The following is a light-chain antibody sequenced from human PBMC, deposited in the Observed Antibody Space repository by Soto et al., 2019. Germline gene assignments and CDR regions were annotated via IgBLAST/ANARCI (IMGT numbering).Light chain of an antibody. CDR3: LQNSDYPFT. CDR1: QGISDA. Sequence: DIPMTQSPSSLSASVGDRVTISCRANQGISDALGWYQQKPGKVPKRLIYSTSRLQSGVPSRFSGSGSETEFTLTISSLQPEDFATYYCLQNSDYPFTFGQGTRLDMK. CDR2: STS. V-gene: IGKV1-17*01. J-gene: IGKJ2*01.